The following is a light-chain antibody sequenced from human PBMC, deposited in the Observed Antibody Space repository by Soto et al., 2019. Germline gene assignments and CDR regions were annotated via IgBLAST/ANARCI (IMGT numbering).Light chain of an antibody. Sequence: DIQMTQSPSTLAASLGDRVTITCRASQSISSWLDWYQQKPGKAPKLLIYAASTLQSGVPSRFSGSGSGTDFTLTISCLQSDDFAPYYCQQYVTEFRSFGQGTKVDIK. V-gene: IGKV1-5*01. J-gene: IGKJ1*01. CDR1: QSISSW. CDR2: AAS. CDR3: QQYVTEFRS.